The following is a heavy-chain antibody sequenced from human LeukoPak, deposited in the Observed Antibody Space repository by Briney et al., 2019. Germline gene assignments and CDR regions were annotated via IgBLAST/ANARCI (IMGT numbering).Heavy chain of an antibody. Sequence: PGGSLRLSCEVSGFPFSGSAVHWARQASGKGLEWVGRIRSKANNYATAYAASVKGRFTISRDDSKNTAYLQMNSLKTEDTAVYYCTGDNFDSSVKFDYWGQGTLVTVSS. CDR3: TGDNFDSSVKFDY. CDR2: IRSKANNYAT. CDR1: GFPFSGSA. D-gene: IGHD3-22*01. V-gene: IGHV3-73*01. J-gene: IGHJ4*02.